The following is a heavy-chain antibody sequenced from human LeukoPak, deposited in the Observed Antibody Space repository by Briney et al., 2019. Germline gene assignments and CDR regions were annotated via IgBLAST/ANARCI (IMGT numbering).Heavy chain of an antibody. V-gene: IGHV1-18*01. D-gene: IGHD4-17*01. J-gene: IGHJ4*02. Sequence: ASVKVSCKASGYTFTSYGISWVRQAPGQGLEWMGWISAYNGNTNYAQKLQGRVTMTTDTSTSTAYMELRSLRSDDTAVYYCAIDFGWGTVTTLTIWGQGTLVTVSS. CDR3: AIDFGWGTVTTLTI. CDR2: ISAYNGNT. CDR1: GYTFTSYG.